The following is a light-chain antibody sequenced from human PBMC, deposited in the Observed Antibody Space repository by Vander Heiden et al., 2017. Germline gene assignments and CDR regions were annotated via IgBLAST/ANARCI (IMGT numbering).Light chain of an antibody. Sequence: QSALTQPASVSGSRGRSITISCTGTSSDVGGYNYVSWYQQHPGKASKLMIYDVSNRPSGVSNRFSGSKSGNTASLTISGLQAEDEADYYCSSYTSSSTRVFGTGTKVTVL. CDR1: SSDVGGYNY. J-gene: IGLJ1*01. V-gene: IGLV2-14*01. CDR3: SSYTSSSTRV. CDR2: DVS.